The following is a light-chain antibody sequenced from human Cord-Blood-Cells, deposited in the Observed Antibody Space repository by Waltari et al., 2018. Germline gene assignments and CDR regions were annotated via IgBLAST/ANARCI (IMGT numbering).Light chain of an antibody. CDR3: QQYDNLPIT. CDR2: DAS. J-gene: IGKJ5*01. V-gene: IGKV1-33*01. Sequence: EIEMSQSSTFLSASARESATITCQASQDISNYLNWYQQKPGKAPKLLIYDASNLETGVPSRFSGSGSGTDFTFTISSLQPEDIATYYCQQYDNLPITFGQGTRLEIK. CDR1: QDISNY.